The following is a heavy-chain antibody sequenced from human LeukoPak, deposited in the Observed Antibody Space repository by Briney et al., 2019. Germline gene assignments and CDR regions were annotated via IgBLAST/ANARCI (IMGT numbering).Heavy chain of an antibody. J-gene: IGHJ4*02. CDR2: VKSKADGGTT. D-gene: IGHD3-10*01. CDR1: GFTSNNAW. V-gene: IGHV3-15*05. CDR3: TTDPPGASDY. Sequence: GGSLRLSCAASGFTSNNAWMNWVRQVPGKGLEWVGRVKSKADGGTTNYAAPVEGRFTISRDDSRNTLYLQMNSLKSEDTAIYYCTTDPPGASDYWGRGTLVSVSS.